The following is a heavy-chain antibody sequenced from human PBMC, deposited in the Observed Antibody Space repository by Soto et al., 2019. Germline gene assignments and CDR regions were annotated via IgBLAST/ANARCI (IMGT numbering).Heavy chain of an antibody. CDR2: INPSGGST. J-gene: IGHJ4*02. D-gene: IGHD2-21*02. CDR3: AINGGNSIKLFSY. CDR1: RYTFTSYY. Sequence: ASVKVSYTASRYTFTSYYMHWVRQPPGQGLEWVGIINPSGGSTSYAQKFQGRVTMTRDTSTGTVYMELSSLRSEDTAVYYCAINGGNSIKLFSYWGQGTLVTVSS. V-gene: IGHV1-46*01.